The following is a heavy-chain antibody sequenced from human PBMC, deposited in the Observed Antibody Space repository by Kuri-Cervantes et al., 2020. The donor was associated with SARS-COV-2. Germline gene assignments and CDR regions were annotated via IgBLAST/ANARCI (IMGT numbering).Heavy chain of an antibody. Sequence: GGSLRLSCAASGFSFSSYGMSWVRQAPGKGLEWVAVISYDGSNKYYADSVKGRFTISRDNSKNTLYLQMNSLRAEDTAVYYCARAFVVVVAAWRTGMDVWGQGTTVTVSS. V-gene: IGHV3-30*03. CDR3: ARAFVVVVAAWRTGMDV. CDR1: GFSFSSYG. J-gene: IGHJ6*02. D-gene: IGHD2-15*01. CDR2: ISYDGSNK.